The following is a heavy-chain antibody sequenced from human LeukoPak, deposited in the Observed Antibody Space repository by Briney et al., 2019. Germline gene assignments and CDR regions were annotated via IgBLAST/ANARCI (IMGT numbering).Heavy chain of an antibody. CDR2: IILILGTT. V-gene: IGHV1-69*13. CDR3: AKGLYCSSSTSCYDYGMDV. CDR1: AGTFTSYS. J-gene: IGHJ6*02. D-gene: IGHD2-2*01. Sequence: ASVKLSRNASAGTFTSYSHYMVRHPPGQGLEWVGGIILILGTTKYAQKLEGRVTITADESTNTGYMELSSLRSEDTAVYYCAKGLYCSSSTSCYDYGMDVWGQGTTVTVSS.